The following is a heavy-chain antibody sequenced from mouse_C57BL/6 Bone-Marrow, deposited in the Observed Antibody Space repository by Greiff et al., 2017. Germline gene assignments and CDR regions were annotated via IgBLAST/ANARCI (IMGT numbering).Heavy chain of an antibody. D-gene: IGHD2-10*01. Sequence: VQLQESGAELARPGASVKLSCKASGYTFTSYGISWVKQRTGQGLEWIGEIYPSSGNTSYNEKFKGKATLAADKSSSTAYMELRSLTSEDSAVYFCARGGLLWYAMDYWGQGTSVTVSS. J-gene: IGHJ4*01. V-gene: IGHV1-81*01. CDR1: GYTFTSYG. CDR3: ARGGLLWYAMDY. CDR2: IYPSSGNT.